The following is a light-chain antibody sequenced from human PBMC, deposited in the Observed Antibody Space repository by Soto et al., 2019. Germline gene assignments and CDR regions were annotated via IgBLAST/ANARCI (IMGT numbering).Light chain of an antibody. J-gene: IGKJ4*01. CDR1: QGISSA. CDR3: QQFNSYHL. CDR2: DAS. Sequence: AIQLTQSPSSLSASVGDRVTITCRASQGISSALAWYQQKPGKAPKLLIYDASSLESGVPSRFSGSGSGTDFTLTISSLQPDDFATYYCQQFNSYHLFGGGTKVEIK. V-gene: IGKV1-13*02.